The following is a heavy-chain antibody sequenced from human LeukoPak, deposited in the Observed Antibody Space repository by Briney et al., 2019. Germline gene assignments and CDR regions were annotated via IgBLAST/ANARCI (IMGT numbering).Heavy chain of an antibody. CDR3: GRCIVVAGTGYYYGMEV. Sequence: SETLSLTCTVSGGSVSSSGYYWGWIRQPPGKGLEWIGSIYYSGSTYYNPSLKSRVTISVDTSKNQFSLRLSSVTAADTAVYYCGRCIVVAGTGYYYGMEVWGQGTTVTVSS. V-gene: IGHV4-39*01. CDR1: GGSVSSSGYY. D-gene: IGHD6-19*01. CDR2: IYYSGST. J-gene: IGHJ6*02.